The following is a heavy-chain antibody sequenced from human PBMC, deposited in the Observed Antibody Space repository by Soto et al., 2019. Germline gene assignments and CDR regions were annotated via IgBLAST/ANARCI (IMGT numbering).Heavy chain of an antibody. V-gene: IGHV4-34*01. CDR1: GGSFIGYY. CDR3: ASKADTAMVRGRNWFDP. J-gene: IGHJ5*02. CDR2: INHSGST. Sequence: SETLSLTCAVYGGSFIGYYCSWGRQPPWKGLEWIGEINHSGSTNYNPSLKSRVTISVDTSKNQFSLKLSSVTAADTAVYYCASKADTAMVRGRNWFDPWGQGTLVTVSS. D-gene: IGHD5-18*01.